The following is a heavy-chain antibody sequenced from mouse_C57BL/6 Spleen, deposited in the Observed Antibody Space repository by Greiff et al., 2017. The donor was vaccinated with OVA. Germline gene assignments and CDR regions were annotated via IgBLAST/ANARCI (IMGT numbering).Heavy chain of an antibody. CDR2: IDPSDSYT. V-gene: IGHV1-50*01. CDR1: GYTFTSYW. Sequence: QVQLKQPGAELVKPGASVKLSCKASGYTFTSYWMQWVKQKPGQGLEWIGEIDPSDSYTNYNQKFKGKATLTVDTSSGTAYMQLSSLTSEDSAVYYCARPYYYGSSYFAYWGQGTLVTVSA. J-gene: IGHJ3*01. CDR3: ARPYYYGSSYFAY. D-gene: IGHD1-1*01.